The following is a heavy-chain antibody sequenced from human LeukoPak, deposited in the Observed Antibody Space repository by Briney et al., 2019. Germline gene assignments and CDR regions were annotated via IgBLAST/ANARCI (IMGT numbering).Heavy chain of an antibody. CDR1: GFIFENYA. CDR3: ARDPGSLPAAIGYCYYGMDV. Sequence: SLRLSCAASGFIFENYAMHWVRQAPGKGLEGFSGISWNSGRIGYADSVKGRFTISRDNAKNSLYLQMNSLRTEDTALYYCARDPGSLPAAIGYCYYGMDVWGQGTTVTVSS. J-gene: IGHJ6*02. D-gene: IGHD2-2*02. V-gene: IGHV3-9*01. CDR2: ISWNSGRI.